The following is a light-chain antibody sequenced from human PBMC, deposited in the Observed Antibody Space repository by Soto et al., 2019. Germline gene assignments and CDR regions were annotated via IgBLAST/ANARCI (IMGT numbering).Light chain of an antibody. V-gene: IGKV3-11*01. J-gene: IGKJ5*01. CDR3: QQRSNWPIT. Sequence: EIVLTQSPATLSLSPGERATLSCRASQSVSSYLAWYQQKPGQAPRLFIYDASNRATGISARVSGSGSGTDFTLTISSLEPEDFAVYYCQQRSNWPITFGQGTRLEIK. CDR2: DAS. CDR1: QSVSSY.